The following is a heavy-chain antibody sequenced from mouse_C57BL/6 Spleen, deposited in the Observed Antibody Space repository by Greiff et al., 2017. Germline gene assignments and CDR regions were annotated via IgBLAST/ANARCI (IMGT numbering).Heavy chain of an antibody. J-gene: IGHJ4*01. CDR1: GYTFTSYW. V-gene: IGHV1-53*01. Sequence: QVQLQQPGTELVKPGASVKLSCKASGYTFTSYWMHWVKQRPGQGLEWIGNINPSNGGTNYNEKFKSKATLTVDKSSSTAYMQLSSLTSEDSAVYYCARDWITTVVATDYAMDYWGQGTSVTVSS. D-gene: IGHD1-1*01. CDR3: ARDWITTVVATDYAMDY. CDR2: INPSNGGT.